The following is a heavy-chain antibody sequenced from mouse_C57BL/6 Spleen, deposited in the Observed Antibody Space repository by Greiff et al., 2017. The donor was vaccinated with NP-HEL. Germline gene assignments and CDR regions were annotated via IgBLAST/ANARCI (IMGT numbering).Heavy chain of an antibody. CDR2: ISDGGSYT. D-gene: IGHD1-1*01. Sequence: EVHLVESGGGLVKPGGSLKLSCAASGFTFSCYAMSWVRQTPEKRLEWVATISDGGSYTYYPDNVKGRFTISRDNAKNNLYLQMSHLKSEDTAMYYCATYGSSYGFAYWGQGTLVTVSA. CDR3: ATYGSSYGFAY. V-gene: IGHV5-4*01. J-gene: IGHJ3*01. CDR1: GFTFSCYA.